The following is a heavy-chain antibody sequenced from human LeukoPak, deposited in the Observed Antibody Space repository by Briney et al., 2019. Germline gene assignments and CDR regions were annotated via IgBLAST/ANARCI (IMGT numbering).Heavy chain of an antibody. CDR2: ISSSSSYI. J-gene: IGHJ6*03. V-gene: IGHV3-21*01. CDR1: GFPFSSYS. D-gene: IGHD6-19*01. Sequence: GGSLRLSCAASGFPFSSYSMNWVRQAPGKGLGWVSSISSSSSYIYYADSVKGRFTISRDNAKNSLYLQMNSLRAEDTAVYYCARVAGGWYGYYYYYMDVWGKGTTVTVSS. CDR3: ARVAGGWYGYYYYYMDV.